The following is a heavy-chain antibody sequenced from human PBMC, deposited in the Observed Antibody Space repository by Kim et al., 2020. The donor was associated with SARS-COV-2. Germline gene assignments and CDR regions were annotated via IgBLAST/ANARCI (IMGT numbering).Heavy chain of an antibody. D-gene: IGHD6-25*01. V-gene: IGHV1-18*01. J-gene: IGHJ4*02. CDR1: GYTFTSHG. Sequence: ASVKVSCKASGYTFTSHGLSWVRQARGQGLEWMGWISAYNGNTNYAQKLQGRVTITTDASTSTAYMVLRSLRSDDTAVYYCARRGAGYRSVYFDYWGQGTLVTVSS. CDR2: ISAYNGNT. CDR3: ARRGAGYRSVYFDY.